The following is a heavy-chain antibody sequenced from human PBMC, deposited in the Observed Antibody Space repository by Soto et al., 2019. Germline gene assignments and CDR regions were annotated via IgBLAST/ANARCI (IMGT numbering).Heavy chain of an antibody. D-gene: IGHD2-2*01. CDR1: GGSISSITNHFSNHY. CDR3: ARHPGYCSGSSCYGYYTMDV. Sequence: SETLSLTCTVSGGSISSITNHFSNHYCSWIRLSPGKGLEWIGYISNIGFTRYNPSLESRVTISVDTPKNQFSLELSSVTAADTAVYSCARHPGYCSGSSCYGYYTMDVWRQGTTVTVSS. CDR2: ISNIGFT. V-gene: IGHV4-39*01. J-gene: IGHJ6*02.